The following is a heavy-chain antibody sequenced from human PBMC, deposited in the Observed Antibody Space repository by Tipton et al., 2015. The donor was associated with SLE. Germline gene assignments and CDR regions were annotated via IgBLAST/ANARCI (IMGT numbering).Heavy chain of an antibody. CDR2: IYTSGNT. D-gene: IGHD4-17*01. V-gene: IGHV4-61*02. J-gene: IGHJ6*02. Sequence: TLSLTCTVSGGSISSGSYYWSWIRQPAGKGLEWIGRIYTSGNTNYNPSLKSRVTISVDTSKNQFSLRLNSLTAADTAVYYCARYKRDGDHGDYYYGLDVWGQGITVTVSS. CDR1: GGSISSGSYY. CDR3: ARYKRDGDHGDYYYGLDV.